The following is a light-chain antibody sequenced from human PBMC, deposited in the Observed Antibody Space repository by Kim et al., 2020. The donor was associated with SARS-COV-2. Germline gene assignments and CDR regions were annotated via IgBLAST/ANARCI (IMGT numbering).Light chain of an antibody. V-gene: IGLV3-1*01. J-gene: IGLJ1*01. CDR1: KLGDKY. Sequence: SYELTQPPSVSVSPGQTASITCSGYKLGDKYVSWYQQKPGQSPVVVIHQDNQRPSGIPERFSCSNSGNTATLTISGTQAMDEADYYCQAWDSSTHNYV. CDR3: QAWDSSTHNYV. CDR2: QDN.